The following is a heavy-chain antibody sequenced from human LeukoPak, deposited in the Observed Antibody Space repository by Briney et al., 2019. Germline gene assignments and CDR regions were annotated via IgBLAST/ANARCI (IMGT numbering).Heavy chain of an antibody. V-gene: IGHV3-66*01. CDR2: IYSGGSR. CDR3: ARDDRRVAGYDAFDI. D-gene: IGHD6-19*01. CDR1: GFTVSSNY. J-gene: IGHJ3*02. Sequence: PGGSLRLSCAASGFTVSSNYMSWVRQAPGKGLEWVSVIYSGGSRYYADSVKGRFTISRDNSKNTLYLQMNSLRAEDTAVYYCARDDRRVAGYDAFDIWGQGTMVTVSS.